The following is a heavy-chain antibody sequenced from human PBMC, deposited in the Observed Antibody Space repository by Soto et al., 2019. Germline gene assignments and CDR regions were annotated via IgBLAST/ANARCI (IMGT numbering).Heavy chain of an antibody. CDR3: ARRGYYAISAFDI. D-gene: IGHD2-8*01. J-gene: IGHJ3*02. Sequence: QLQLQESGPGLVKPSETLSLTCTVSGGSISSSSYYWGWIRQPPGKGLEWIGSIHYSGSTYYNPPLKSRVTISVDTSKNQFALKLSSVTAADTAVYYCARRGYYAISAFDIWGQGTMVTVSS. CDR1: GGSISSSSYY. CDR2: IHYSGST. V-gene: IGHV4-39*01.